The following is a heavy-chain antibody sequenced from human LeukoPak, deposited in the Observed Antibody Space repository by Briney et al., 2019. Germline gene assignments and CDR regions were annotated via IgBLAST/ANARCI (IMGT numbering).Heavy chain of an antibody. CDR1: GFSFSSYW. CDR2: IKQDGSDK. Sequence: GGSLRLSCAASGFSFSSYWMSWVRQAPGKGLEWVANIKQDGSDKYYLTSVRGRFTISRDNAKNSLFLQMNSLRVEDTAVYYCAKEDDFWSGPYYFDYWGQGTLVTVSS. J-gene: IGHJ4*02. V-gene: IGHV3-7*03. D-gene: IGHD3-3*01. CDR3: AKEDDFWSGPYYFDY.